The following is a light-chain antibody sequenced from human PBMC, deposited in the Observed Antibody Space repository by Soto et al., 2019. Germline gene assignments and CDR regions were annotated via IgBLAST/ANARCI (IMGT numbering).Light chain of an antibody. CDR3: AAWDDSLNGVV. Sequence: QSVLTQPPSASGTPGQGVTISCSGSRSNIGSSTVNWYQHLPGTAPKLLIYTNNQRPSGVPDRFSGSKSGTSASLAISGLQSEDEADYYCAAWDDSLNGVVFGGGTKLTVL. CDR2: TNN. J-gene: IGLJ2*01. CDR1: RSNIGSST. V-gene: IGLV1-44*01.